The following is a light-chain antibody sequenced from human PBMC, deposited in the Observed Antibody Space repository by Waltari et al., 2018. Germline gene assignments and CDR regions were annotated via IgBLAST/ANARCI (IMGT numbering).Light chain of an antibody. V-gene: IGLV2-23*01. J-gene: IGLJ3*02. CDR1: SSDVGSYNL. CDR3: CSYAPSSTVWV. CDR2: EGS. Sequence: QSALTQPASVSGSPGQSITISCTGTSSDVGSYNLVSWYQPHPGKAPKLMVYEGSKRPSGVSKRVSGSKSGNTASLTISGLQADDEADYYCCSYAPSSTVWVFGGGTKLTVL.